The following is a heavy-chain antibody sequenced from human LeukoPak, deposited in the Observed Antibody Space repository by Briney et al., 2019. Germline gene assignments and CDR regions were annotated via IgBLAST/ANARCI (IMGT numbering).Heavy chain of an antibody. V-gene: IGHV3-7*01. CDR2: IKQDGSEK. Sequence: GGSLRLSCAASGFTFSSYWMSWVRQAPGKGLEWVANIKQDGSEKYYVDSVKGRFTIPRDNAKNSLYLQMNSLRAEDTAVYYCAREGVAAAGGAFDIWGQGTMVTVSS. CDR3: AREGVAAAGGAFDI. D-gene: IGHD6-13*01. J-gene: IGHJ3*02. CDR1: GFTFSSYW.